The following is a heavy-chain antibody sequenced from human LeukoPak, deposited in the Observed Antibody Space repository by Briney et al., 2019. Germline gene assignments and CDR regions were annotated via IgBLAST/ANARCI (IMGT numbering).Heavy chain of an antibody. CDR1: GYTFTSYG. J-gene: IGHJ6*02. V-gene: IGHV1-18*01. CDR3: ARDMGRGYYYGMDV. CDR2: ISAYNGDT. D-gene: IGHD1-26*01. Sequence: GASVKVSFKASGYTFTSYGIRWVRQAPGQGLEWLGWISAYNGDTNYAQKLQGRVTMTTDTSTSTAYMELRSLRSDDTAVYYCARDMGRGYYYGMDVWGQGTTVTVSS.